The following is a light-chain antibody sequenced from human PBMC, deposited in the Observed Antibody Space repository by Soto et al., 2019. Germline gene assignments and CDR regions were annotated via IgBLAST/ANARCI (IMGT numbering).Light chain of an antibody. V-gene: IGKV3-11*01. CDR3: QQLNYCPLT. CDR2: DAS. CDR1: QSVRSD. Sequence: EIVLTQSPATRSLSPGERATLSCRASQSVRSDLAWYQQKPGQAPRLLIYDASRRATGIPARFSGSGSGTDFTLTISSLEPEDFAVYGGQQLNYCPLTFGGGTKVEIK. J-gene: IGKJ4*01.